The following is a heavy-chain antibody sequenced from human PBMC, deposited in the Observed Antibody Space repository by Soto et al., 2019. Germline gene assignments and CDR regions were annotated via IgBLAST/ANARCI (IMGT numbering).Heavy chain of an antibody. CDR2: ISGSGGST. D-gene: IGHD1-7*01. J-gene: IGHJ5*01. V-gene: IGHV3-23*01. Sequence: GGSLRLSCAASGFTFSSYAMSWVRQAPGKGLEWVSDISGSGGSTYYADSVKGRFTIARDNSKNTLYLQMNSLRAEDTAVYYCEKDPITRYNWNWGWFDYWGQGTLVTVSS. CDR1: GFTFSSYA. CDR3: EKDPITRYNWNWGWFDY.